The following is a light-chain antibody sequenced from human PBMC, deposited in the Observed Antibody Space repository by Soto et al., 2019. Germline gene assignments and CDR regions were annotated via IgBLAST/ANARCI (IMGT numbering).Light chain of an antibody. Sequence: SYELTQPPSVSVAPGKTARITCGGNNIGSKSVHWYQQKPGQAPVLVIYYDSDRPSGIPERFSGSNYGNTATLTISRVEAGDEAEYYCQVWDSSRQSVFGGGTKVTVL. J-gene: IGLJ2*01. V-gene: IGLV3-21*04. CDR1: NIGSKS. CDR3: QVWDSSRQSV. CDR2: YDS.